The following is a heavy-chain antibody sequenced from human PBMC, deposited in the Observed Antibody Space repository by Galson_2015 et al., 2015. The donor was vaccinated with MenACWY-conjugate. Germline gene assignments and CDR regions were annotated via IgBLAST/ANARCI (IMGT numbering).Heavy chain of an antibody. CDR3: ARVIQGARVVDNWFDP. D-gene: IGHD1-26*01. J-gene: IGHJ5*02. CDR2: IYYSGST. Sequence: ETLSLTCTVSGGSISSYYWSWIRQPPGKGLEWIGYIYYSGSTNYNPSLKSRVTISVDTSKNQFSLKLSSVTAADTAVYYCARVIQGARVVDNWFDPGGQGTLVTVSS. V-gene: IGHV4-59*01. CDR1: GGSISSYY.